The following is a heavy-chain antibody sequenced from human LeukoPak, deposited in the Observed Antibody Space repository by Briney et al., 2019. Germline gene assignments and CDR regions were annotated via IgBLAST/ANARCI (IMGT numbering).Heavy chain of an antibody. J-gene: IGHJ6*02. CDR2: IYYSGST. CDR1: GGSSSSGDYY. V-gene: IGHV4-30-4*01. CDR3: ARVRRDGSCCEYCSSTSCYIFDGMDV. D-gene: IGHD2-2*02. Sequence: PSETLSLTCTVSGGSSSSGDYYWSWIRQPPGKGLEWIGYIYYSGSTYYNPSLKSRVTISVDTSKNQFSLKLSSVTAADTAVYYCARVRRDGSCCEYCSSTSCYIFDGMDVWGQGTTVTVSS.